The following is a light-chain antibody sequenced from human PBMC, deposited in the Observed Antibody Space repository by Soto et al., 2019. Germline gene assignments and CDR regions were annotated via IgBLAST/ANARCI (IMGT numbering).Light chain of an antibody. CDR2: GAS. Sequence: IVMTQSPVTLSVSPGERATLSCRASQSVRRNLAWYQQKPGQAPRLLISGASTRATGIPARFSGSGSGTEFTLTISSLQSEDFAVYYCQQYDNWPPLTFGGGTKVAIK. CDR3: QQYDNWPPLT. J-gene: IGKJ4*01. V-gene: IGKV3-15*01. CDR1: QSVRRN.